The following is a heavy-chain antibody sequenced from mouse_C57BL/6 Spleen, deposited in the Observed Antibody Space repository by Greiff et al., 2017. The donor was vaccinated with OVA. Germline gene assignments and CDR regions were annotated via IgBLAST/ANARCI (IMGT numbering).Heavy chain of an antibody. J-gene: IGHJ2*01. V-gene: IGHV3-6*01. D-gene: IGHD2-1*01. CDR2: ISYDGSN. CDR3: ARAPYGNYFDY. CDR1: GYSITSGYY. Sequence: EVQRVESGPGLVKPSQSLSLTCSVTGYSITSGYYWNWIRQFPGNQLEWMGYISYDGSNNYNPSLKNRISITRDTSKNQFFLKLNSVTTEDTATYYCARAPYGNYFDYWGQGTTLTVSS.